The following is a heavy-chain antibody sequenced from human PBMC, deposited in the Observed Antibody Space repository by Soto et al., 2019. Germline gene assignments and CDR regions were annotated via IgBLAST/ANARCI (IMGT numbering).Heavy chain of an antibody. J-gene: IGHJ6*02. D-gene: IGHD3-16*01. CDR3: ARMGDVPYYYSGMDV. V-gene: IGHV1-18*01. CDR1: GYTFTRSG. Sequence: QVQLVQSGAELKKPGASVKVSCKASGYTFTRSGISWVRQAPGQGLEWMGWSNGYNGNTNYAQKFQGRITMTTDTPTSTAYMELRSLRSDDTAVYYCARMGDVPYYYSGMDVWGQGTTVIVSS. CDR2: SNGYNGNT.